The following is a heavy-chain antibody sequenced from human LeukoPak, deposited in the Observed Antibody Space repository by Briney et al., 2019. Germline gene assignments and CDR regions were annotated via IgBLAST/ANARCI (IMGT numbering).Heavy chain of an antibody. CDR3: ARQGPTWTFDY. CDR2: TDYRSKWYN. CDR1: VNSGSTNSAA. V-gene: IGHV6-1*01. D-gene: IGHD3/OR15-3a*01. J-gene: IGHJ4*02. Sequence: SQTLSLTFAISVNSGSTNSAAGDWFRQAPSRCIQWLGRTDYRSKWYNDNAVSAKSRLPINAQTYKTQFSLLLHSVTPEDTAVYYCARQGPTWTFDYWGQGTLVTVSS.